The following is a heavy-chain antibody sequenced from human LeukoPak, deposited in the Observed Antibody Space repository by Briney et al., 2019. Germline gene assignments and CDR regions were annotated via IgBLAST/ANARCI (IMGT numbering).Heavy chain of an antibody. J-gene: IGHJ4*02. CDR2: IYTSGST. CDR3: ARAIGGKTSY. V-gene: IGHV4-61*02. CDR1: GGSISSGSYY. D-gene: IGHD2-15*01. Sequence: PSETLSLTCTVSGGSISSGSYYWSWIRQPAGKGLEWIGRIYTSGSTNYNPSLKSRVTISVGTSKNQFSLKLSSVTAADTAVYYCARAIGGKTSYWGQGTLVTVSS.